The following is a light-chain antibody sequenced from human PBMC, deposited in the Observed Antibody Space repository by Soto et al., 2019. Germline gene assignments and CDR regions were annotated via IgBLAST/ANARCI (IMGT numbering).Light chain of an antibody. CDR1: QTFKNY. J-gene: IGKJ2*03. Sequence: DVQMTQSPSSLFAAVGDTVTITCRAGQTFKNYLNWYQHKPGKAPKLLIYAASSLQSGVPPRFSASASGTDFTLTITNLQPEDFATYYCQQSYLSLQSFGQGTKLQI. CDR2: AAS. CDR3: QQSYLSLQS. V-gene: IGKV1-39*01.